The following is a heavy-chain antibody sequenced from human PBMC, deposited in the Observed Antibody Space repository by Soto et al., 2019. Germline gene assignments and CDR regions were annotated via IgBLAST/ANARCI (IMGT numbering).Heavy chain of an antibody. CDR3: ARDKERQRLGGNYYYAMDV. V-gene: IGHV1-69*12. Sequence: QVQLVQSGAEVKKPGSSVKVSCKASGGTFNTYAFSWVRQAPGQGFEWMGGIIPVFRTPDYAQRFQGRVTIIADESTSTAYMALSSLRSEDTAVYYCARDKERQRLGGNYYYAMDVWGQGTTVTVSS. J-gene: IGHJ6*02. D-gene: IGHD5-12*01. CDR2: IIPVFRTP. CDR1: GGTFNTYA.